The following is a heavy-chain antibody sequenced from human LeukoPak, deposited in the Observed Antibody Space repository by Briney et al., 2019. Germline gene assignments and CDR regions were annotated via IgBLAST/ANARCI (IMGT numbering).Heavy chain of an antibody. CDR1: GFTFDDYA. D-gene: IGHD1-26*01. CDR3: ARVLVGATEDY. Sequence: PGGSLRLSCAASGFTFDDYAMNWVRQAPGKGLEWVSGINWNGGSTGYADSVKGRFTISRDNAKNSLYLQMNSLRAEDTALYYCARVLVGATEDYWGQGTLVTVSS. CDR2: INWNGGST. V-gene: IGHV3-20*04. J-gene: IGHJ4*02.